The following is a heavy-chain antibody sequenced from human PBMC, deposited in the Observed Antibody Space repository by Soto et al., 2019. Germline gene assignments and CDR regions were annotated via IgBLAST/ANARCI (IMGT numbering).Heavy chain of an antibody. J-gene: IGHJ4*02. CDR1: GPTFSSYA. V-gene: IGHV3-23*01. CDR2: ISGSGDDT. CDR3: ARDGLASVVMEGTFY. D-gene: IGHD2-15*01. Sequence: QLLESGGGLVQPGGSLRLSCAASGPTFSSYAMSWVRQAPGKGLEWVSSISGSGDDTYYADSVKGRFTISRDNSKNMLYLELNSLRAEDTALHYCARDGLASVVMEGTFYWGQGTLVTVSS.